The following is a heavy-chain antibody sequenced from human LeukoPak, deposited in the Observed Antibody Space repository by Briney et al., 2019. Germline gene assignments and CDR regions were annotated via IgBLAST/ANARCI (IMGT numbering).Heavy chain of an antibody. V-gene: IGHV4-34*01. CDR2: INHSGST. Sequence: PSETLSLTCAVYGGSFSGYYWSWIRQSPGKGLEWIGEINHSGSTNYNPSLKSRVTISVDTSKNQFSLKLSSVTAADTAVYYCARGPYGDSYYFDYWRQGTLVTVSS. CDR1: GGSFSGYY. J-gene: IGHJ4*02. D-gene: IGHD4-17*01. CDR3: ARGPYGDSYYFDY.